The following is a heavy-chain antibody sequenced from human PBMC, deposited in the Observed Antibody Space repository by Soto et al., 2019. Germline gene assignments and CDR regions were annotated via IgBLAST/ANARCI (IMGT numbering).Heavy chain of an antibody. CDR3: ARAVGPYYYYGMDV. Sequence: VASVKVSCKASGYTFTGYYMHWVRQAPGQGLEWMGWINPNSGGTNYAQKFQGWVTMTRDTSISTAYMELSRLRSDDTAVYYCARAVGPYYYYGMDVWGKGPRSPSPQ. V-gene: IGHV1-2*04. D-gene: IGHD3-10*01. CDR1: GYTFTGYY. J-gene: IGHJ6*01. CDR2: INPNSGGT.